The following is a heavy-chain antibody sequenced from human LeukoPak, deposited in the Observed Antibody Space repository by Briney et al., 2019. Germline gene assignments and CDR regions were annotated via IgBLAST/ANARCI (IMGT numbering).Heavy chain of an antibody. D-gene: IGHD4-17*01. CDR3: ARAPYGDYVSYP. Sequence: GGSLRLSCAASGFTFSSYSMNWVRQAPGKGLEWVSSISSSSSYIYYADSVKGRFTISRDNAKNSLYLQMNSLRAEDTAVYYCARAPYGDYVSYPWGQGTLVTVSS. J-gene: IGHJ5*02. CDR1: GFTFSSYS. V-gene: IGHV3-21*01. CDR2: ISSSSSYI.